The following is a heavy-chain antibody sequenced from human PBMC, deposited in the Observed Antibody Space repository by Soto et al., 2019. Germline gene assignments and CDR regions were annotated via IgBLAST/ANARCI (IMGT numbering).Heavy chain of an antibody. J-gene: IGHJ4*02. V-gene: IGHV3-33*01. CDR3: ARDVGPYCSSTSCYAPDFDY. CDR2: IWYDGSNK. D-gene: IGHD2-2*01. CDR1: GFTFSSYG. Sequence: GGSLRLSCAASGFTFSSYGMHWVRQAPGKGLEWVAVIWYDGSNKYYADSVKGRFTISRDNSKNTLYLQMNSLRAEDTAVYYCARDVGPYCSSTSCYAPDFDYWGQGTLVTVSS.